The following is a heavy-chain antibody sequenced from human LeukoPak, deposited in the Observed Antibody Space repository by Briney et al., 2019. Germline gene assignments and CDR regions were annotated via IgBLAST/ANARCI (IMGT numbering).Heavy chain of an antibody. CDR3: AISHGSGSYAFDI. V-gene: IGHV4-59*08. CDR2: IYYSGST. J-gene: IGHJ3*02. Sequence: PSETLSLACTVSGGSISSYYWSWIRQPPGKGLEWIGYIYYSGSTNYNPSLKSRVTISVDTSKNQFSLKLSSVTAADTAVYYCAISHGSGSYAFDIWGQGTMVTVSS. D-gene: IGHD3-10*01. CDR1: GGSISSYY.